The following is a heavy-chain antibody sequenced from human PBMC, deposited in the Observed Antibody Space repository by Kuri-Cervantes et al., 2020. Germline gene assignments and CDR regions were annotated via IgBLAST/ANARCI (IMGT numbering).Heavy chain of an antibody. CDR3: ARVLESWYLDY. CDR1: GFTFSDYY. V-gene: IGHV3-11*01. CDR2: ISSSGSTI. Sequence: GGSLRLSCAASGFTFSDYYMSWIRQAPGKGLEWVSYISSSGSTIYYADSVKGRFTISRDNAKNSLYLQMNSLRAEDTAAYYCARVLESWYLDYWGQGTLVTVSS. J-gene: IGHJ4*02. D-gene: IGHD5-24*01.